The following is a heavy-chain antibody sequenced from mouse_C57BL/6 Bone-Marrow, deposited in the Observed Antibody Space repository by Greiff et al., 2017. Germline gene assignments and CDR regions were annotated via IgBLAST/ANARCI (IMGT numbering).Heavy chain of an antibody. CDR1: GYTFTDYY. Sequence: EVKLQQSGPVLVKPGASVKMSCKASGYTFTDYYMNWVKQSHGKSLEWIGVINPYNGGTSYNQKFKGKATLTVDKSSSTAYMELNSLTSEDSAVXYCADYYGRPFDYWGQGTTLTVSS. V-gene: IGHV1-19*01. J-gene: IGHJ2*01. CDR2: INPYNGGT. CDR3: ADYYGRPFDY. D-gene: IGHD1-1*01.